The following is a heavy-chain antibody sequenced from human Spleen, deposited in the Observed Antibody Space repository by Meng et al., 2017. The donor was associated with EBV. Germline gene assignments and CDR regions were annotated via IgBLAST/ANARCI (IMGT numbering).Heavy chain of an antibody. Sequence: QVQLVQSGLELKNPGASVKVSCKASGYTFTYHAVHWVRQAPGQGLEWMGWINTNTGNPTYAQGFTGRFVFSLDTSVTTAYLQISSLKAEDTAVYYCARDGSYYGSGNIFDFWGQGTLVTVSS. CDR2: INTNTGNP. CDR1: GYTFTYHA. J-gene: IGHJ4*02. V-gene: IGHV7-4-1*01. CDR3: ARDGSYYGSGNIFDF. D-gene: IGHD3-10*01.